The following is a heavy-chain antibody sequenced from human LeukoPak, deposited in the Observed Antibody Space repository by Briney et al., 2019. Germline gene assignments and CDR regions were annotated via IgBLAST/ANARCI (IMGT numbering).Heavy chain of an antibody. CDR2: ISYDGSNK. V-gene: IGHV3-30*19. CDR3: ARIRRLVRGVIIIRQYYFDY. CDR1: GFTFSSYD. Sequence: PGGSLRLTCATSGFTFSSYDMHWVRQAPGKGLEWVAVISYDGSNKYYADSVKGRFTISRDNSKNTLYLQMNSLRAEDTAVYYCARIRRLVRGVIIIRQYYFDYWGQGTLVTVSS. D-gene: IGHD3-10*01. J-gene: IGHJ4*02.